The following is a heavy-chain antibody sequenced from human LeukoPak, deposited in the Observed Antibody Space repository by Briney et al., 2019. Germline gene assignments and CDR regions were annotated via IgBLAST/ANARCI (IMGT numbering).Heavy chain of an antibody. D-gene: IGHD3-10*01. V-gene: IGHV4-4*07. CDR1: GGSISSYY. CDR2: IYISGST. Sequence: PSETLSLTCTVSGGSISSYYWSWIRQPAGKGLEWIGRIYISGSTNYNPSLKSRVTMSVDTSKNQFSLKLSSVTAADTAVYYCAGNYYGSGSYYSEDRYWGQGTLVTVSS. J-gene: IGHJ4*02. CDR3: AGNYYGSGSYYSEDRY.